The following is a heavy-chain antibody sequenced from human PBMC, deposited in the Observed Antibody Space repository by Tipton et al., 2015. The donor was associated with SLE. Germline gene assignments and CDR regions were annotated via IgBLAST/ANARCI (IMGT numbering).Heavy chain of an antibody. CDR3: ARRWGSSRSYVDV. J-gene: IGHJ6*04. V-gene: IGHV4-34*01. Sequence: SRVTISVDTSKNQFSLKLSSVTAADTAVYYCARRWGSSRSYVDVWGKGTTVTVSS. D-gene: IGHD6-13*01.